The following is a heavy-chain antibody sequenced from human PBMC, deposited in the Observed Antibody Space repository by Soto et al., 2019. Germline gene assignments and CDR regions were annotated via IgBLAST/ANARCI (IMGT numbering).Heavy chain of an antibody. CDR2: INAGNGNT. J-gene: IGHJ2*01. Sequence: ASVKVSCKASGYTFTSYAMHWVRQAPGQRLEWMGWINAGNGNTKYSQKFQGRVAITRDTSASTAYMELSSLRSEDTAVYYCARGGSLYWYFDLWGRGTLVTVSS. V-gene: IGHV1-3*01. CDR3: ARGGSLYWYFDL. CDR1: GYTFTSYA. D-gene: IGHD1-26*01.